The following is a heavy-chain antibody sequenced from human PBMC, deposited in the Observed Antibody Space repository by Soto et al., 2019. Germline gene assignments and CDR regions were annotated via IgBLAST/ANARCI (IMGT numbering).Heavy chain of an antibody. CDR3: ARRGYQGTFDY. J-gene: IGHJ4*02. V-gene: IGHV4-59*08. CDR2: IYYSGST. D-gene: IGHD2-2*01. CDR1: GGSISSYY. Sequence: QVQLQESGPGLVKPSETLSLTCTVSGGSISSYYWSWIRQPPGKGLEWIGYIYYSGSTNYNPSLKSRVTISVDTSKNQFSLKLSSVTAADTAVYYCARRGYQGTFDYWGQGTLVTVSS.